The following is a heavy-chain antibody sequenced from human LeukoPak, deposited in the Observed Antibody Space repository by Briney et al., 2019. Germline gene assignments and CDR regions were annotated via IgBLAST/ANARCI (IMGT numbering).Heavy chain of an antibody. D-gene: IGHD5-12*01. Sequence: GGSLRLSCAASGFTFSSYAMNWVRQAPGRGLEWVSGISWNSRNIGYADSVKGRFTISRDHAKNSVYLQMTSLRPEDTAVYYCAKDISIGGYADGYYYGMDVWGQGTTVTVSS. CDR3: AKDISIGGYADGYYYGMDV. CDR2: ISWNSRNI. CDR1: GFTFSSYA. V-gene: IGHV3-9*01. J-gene: IGHJ6*02.